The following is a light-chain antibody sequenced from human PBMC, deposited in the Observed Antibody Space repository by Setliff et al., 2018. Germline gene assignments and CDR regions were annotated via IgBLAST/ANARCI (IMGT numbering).Light chain of an antibody. CDR3: SSYAGSNKDV. CDR1: SSDVGGYNY. V-gene: IGLV2-8*01. Sequence: QSALAQPTSASGSPGQSVTISCTGPSSDVGGYNYVSWYQQHPGKAPKLMIYEVSKRPSGVPDRFSGSKSGNTASLTVSGLQAEDEADYYCSSYAGSNKDVFGTGTKVTVL. J-gene: IGLJ1*01. CDR2: EVS.